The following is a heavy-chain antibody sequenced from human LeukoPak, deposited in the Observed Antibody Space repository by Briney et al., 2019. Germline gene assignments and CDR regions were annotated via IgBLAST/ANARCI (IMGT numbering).Heavy chain of an antibody. CDR1: GFTFNNYW. V-gene: IGHV3-74*01. J-gene: IGHJ3*01. CDR3: AKEIDGFDV. Sequence: SGGSLRLSCAASGFTFNNYWMRWVRHAPGMGVVWVSSIRFDGGDTSYADSAKGRFTISRDNAKNTMFLQMNNLRAEDTAVYYCAKEIDGFDVWGQGTLVTVSS. CDR2: IRFDGGDT.